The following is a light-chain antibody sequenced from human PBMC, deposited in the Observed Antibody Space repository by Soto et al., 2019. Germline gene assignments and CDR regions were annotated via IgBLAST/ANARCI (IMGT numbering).Light chain of an antibody. CDR1: QGISSY. CDR3: QQLNSYPRT. Sequence: DIQMPQSTSSLSASVGDRFTITCRASQGISSYLAWYQQKPGKAPKLLIYAASTLQSGVPSRFSGSGSGTEFTLTISSLQPEDFATYYCQQLNSYPRTFGQGTKVDI. V-gene: IGKV1-9*01. CDR2: AAS. J-gene: IGKJ1*01.